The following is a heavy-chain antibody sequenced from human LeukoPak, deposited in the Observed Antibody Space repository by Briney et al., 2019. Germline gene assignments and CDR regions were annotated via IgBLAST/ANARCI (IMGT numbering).Heavy chain of an antibody. CDR2: IYYSGST. J-gene: IGHJ4*02. CDR3: ARHPEYRGGAY. Sequence: SETLSLTCTVSGGAISSYYWSWIRQPPGKGLEWIGYIYYSGSTNYNPSLKSRVTISVDTSKNQFSLKLSSVTAADTAVYYCARHPEYRGGAYWGQGTLVTVSS. V-gene: IGHV4-59*08. CDR1: GGAISSYY. D-gene: IGHD2-2*01.